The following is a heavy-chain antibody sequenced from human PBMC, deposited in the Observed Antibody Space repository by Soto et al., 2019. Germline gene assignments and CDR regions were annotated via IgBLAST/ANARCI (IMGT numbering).Heavy chain of an antibody. Sequence: GGTLRPSCEASVFQYSGYDMTWIRQEPGKGLAWVSYIRSSGSTIYYADSLKGRFTISRDNAKNSMYLQMNSLRAEVTAVYYCAREEIVPADYWGQGTLVTVSS. CDR1: VFQYSGYD. CDR2: IRSSGSTI. CDR3: AREEIVPADY. J-gene: IGHJ4*02. V-gene: IGHV3-11*01. D-gene: IGHD5-12*01.